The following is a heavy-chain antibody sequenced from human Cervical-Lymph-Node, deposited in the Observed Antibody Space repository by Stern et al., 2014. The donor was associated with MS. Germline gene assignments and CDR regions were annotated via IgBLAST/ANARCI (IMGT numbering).Heavy chain of an antibody. CDR3: TRVVYTMTGFYFDY. J-gene: IGHJ4*02. V-gene: IGHV3-49*05. CDR1: GFNLGDYA. Sequence: MQLVQSGGSLVKPGRSLRLSCRASGFNLGDYAMSWFRQAPGKGLEWVGFIRSKPYGGTVDYAASVKGRFTISRDDSKSIADLQMNSLKIEDTAVYYCTRVVYTMTGFYFDYWGQGSLVTVSS. CDR2: IRSKPYGGTV. D-gene: IGHD5/OR15-5a*01.